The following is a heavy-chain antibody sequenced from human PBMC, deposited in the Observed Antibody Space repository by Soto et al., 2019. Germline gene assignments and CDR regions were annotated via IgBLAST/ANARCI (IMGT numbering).Heavy chain of an antibody. D-gene: IGHD2-21*01. CDR2: ISAYNGNT. CDR1: DYTFISYG. CDR3: ARESGVVPQSMDV. V-gene: IGHV1-18*03. J-gene: IGHJ6*02. Sequence: APEEVSCKGYDYTFISYGIICVRPAPGQGLEWMGWISAYNGNTNYAQKVQGRVTMTTDTSTSTAYMDLRSLRSDDMAVYFCARESGVVPQSMDVWGQGTTVTV.